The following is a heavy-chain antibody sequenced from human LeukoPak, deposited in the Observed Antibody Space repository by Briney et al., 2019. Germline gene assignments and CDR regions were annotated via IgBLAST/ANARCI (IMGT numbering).Heavy chain of an antibody. CDR2: INHSGST. D-gene: IGHD5-12*01. CDR1: GGSFSGYY. J-gene: IGHJ4*02. Sequence: PSETLSLTCAVYGGSFSGYYWSWIRQPPGKGLEWIGEINHSGSTNYNPSLKSRVTISIDTSKNQFSLKLSSVTAADTAVYYCASRGGGYDPRVQNDYWGQGTLVTVSS. CDR3: ASRGGGYDPRVQNDY. V-gene: IGHV4-34*01.